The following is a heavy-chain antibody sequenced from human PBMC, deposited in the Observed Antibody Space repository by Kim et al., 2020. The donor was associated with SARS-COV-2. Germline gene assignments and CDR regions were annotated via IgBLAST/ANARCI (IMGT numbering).Heavy chain of an antibody. J-gene: IGHJ4*02. D-gene: IGHD3-3*01. CDR3: AKGSGVRFLEWLSHFDY. CDR1: GFTFSSYA. Sequence: GGSLRLSCAASGFTFSSYAMSWVRQAPGKGLEWVSAISGSGGSTYYADSVKGRFTISRDNSKNTLYLQMNSLRAEDTAVYYCAKGSGVRFLEWLSHFDYWGQGTLVTVSS. CDR2: ISGSGGST. V-gene: IGHV3-23*01.